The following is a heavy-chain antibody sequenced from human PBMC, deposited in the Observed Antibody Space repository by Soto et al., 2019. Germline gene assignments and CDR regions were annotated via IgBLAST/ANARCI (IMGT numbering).Heavy chain of an antibody. Sequence: PSETLSLTCSVSGGSISSYYWSWSRQPPGKGLEWIAYIYYSVTSYNPSLKSRVSISLDTSKNQFSLKLSSVTAADTAVYYCARADYNNYWYFDLWGRGTLVTVSS. CDR3: ARADYNNYWYFDL. D-gene: IGHD3-9*01. CDR1: GGSISSYY. CDR2: IYYSVT. V-gene: IGHV4-59*08. J-gene: IGHJ2*01.